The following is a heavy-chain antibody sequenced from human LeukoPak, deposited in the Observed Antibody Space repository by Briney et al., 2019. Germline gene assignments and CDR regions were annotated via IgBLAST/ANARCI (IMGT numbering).Heavy chain of an antibody. D-gene: IGHD3-22*01. J-gene: IGHJ4*02. CDR3: ARAKREVITTTYYFDY. V-gene: IGHV1-69*05. CDR1: GGTFSSYA. CDR2: IIPIFGTA. Sequence: SVKVSCKASGGTFSSYAISWVRQAPGQGLEWMGGIIPIFGTANYAQKFQGRVTITTDESTSTAYLELSSLRSEDTAVYYCARAKREVITTTYYFDYWGQGTLVTVSS.